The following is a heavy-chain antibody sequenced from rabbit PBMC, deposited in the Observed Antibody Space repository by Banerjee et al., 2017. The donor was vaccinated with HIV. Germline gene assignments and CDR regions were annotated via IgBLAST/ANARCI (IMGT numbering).Heavy chain of an antibody. J-gene: IGHJ4*01. Sequence: QSLEESGGGMVKPGASLTLTCKASGFDFSSYYMCWVRQAPGKGLEWIGCINTGSGSTYYASWAKGRFTISKTSSTTVTLQMTSLTAADTASYFCARDLAGVIGWNFNLWGPGTLVTVS. CDR1: GFDFSSYY. CDR2: INTGSGST. V-gene: IGHV1S40*01. CDR3: ARDLAGVIGWNFNL. D-gene: IGHD4-1*01.